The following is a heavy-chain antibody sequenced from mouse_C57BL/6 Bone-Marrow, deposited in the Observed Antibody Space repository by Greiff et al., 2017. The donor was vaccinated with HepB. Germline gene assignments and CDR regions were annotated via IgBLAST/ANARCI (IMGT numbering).Heavy chain of an antibody. Sequence: QVQLQQPGAELVKPGASVKLSCKASGYTFTSYWMQWVKQRPGQGLEWIGGIDPSDSYTNYNQKFKGKPTLTVDTSTSTAYMQLSSLTSEDSAVYYCAFTTVVATRGYGGKGTTLTVSS. CDR1: GYTFTSYW. CDR3: AFTTVVATRGY. J-gene: IGHJ2*01. V-gene: IGHV1-50*01. CDR2: IDPSDSYT. D-gene: IGHD1-1*01.